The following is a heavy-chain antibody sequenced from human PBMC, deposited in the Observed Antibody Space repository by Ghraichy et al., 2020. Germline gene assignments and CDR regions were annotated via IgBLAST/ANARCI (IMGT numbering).Heavy chain of an antibody. V-gene: IGHV4-31*03. Sequence: SQTISLTCTVSGGSVSSAGYYWSWIRQHPGKGLEWIGYISYNGNTYYNPSLKSRLTISVDTSKNQFSLKLSSVTAADTAVYYCARRYRHLDYWGQGTLVTVSS. CDR1: GGSVSSAGYY. J-gene: IGHJ4*02. CDR2: ISYNGNT. CDR3: ARRYRHLDY. D-gene: IGHD2-15*01.